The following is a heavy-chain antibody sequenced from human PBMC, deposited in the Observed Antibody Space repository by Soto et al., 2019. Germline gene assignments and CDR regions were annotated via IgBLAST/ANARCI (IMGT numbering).Heavy chain of an antibody. CDR1: GGTFSSYA. J-gene: IGHJ4*02. CDR2: IIPIFGTA. D-gene: IGHD2-2*02. CDR3: ASGDIVVVPAAISSLDY. Sequence: QVQLVQSGAEVKKPGSSVKVSCKASGGTFSSYAISWVRQAPGQGLEWMGGIIPIFGTANYAQKFQGRVTITADESTSTAYMELSSLRSSDTAVYYCASGDIVVVPAAISSLDYWGQGTLVTVSS. V-gene: IGHV1-69*01.